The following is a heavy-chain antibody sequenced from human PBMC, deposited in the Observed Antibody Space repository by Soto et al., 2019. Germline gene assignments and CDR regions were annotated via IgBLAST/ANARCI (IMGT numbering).Heavy chain of an antibody. V-gene: IGHV1-69*01. CDR1: GGTFSSYP. D-gene: IGHD2-15*01. J-gene: IGHJ5*02. CDR3: ASRPVMEVAQYGNWFDP. CDR2: IIPFFGAT. Sequence: QVHLVQSGAEVKKPGSSVKVSCKASGGTFSSYPINWVRQAPGQGLEWMGGIIPFFGATHSAQKFQGRLTITADESTSTTYMELSSLRSEDTAVYYCASRPVMEVAQYGNWFDPWGQGTLVTVSP.